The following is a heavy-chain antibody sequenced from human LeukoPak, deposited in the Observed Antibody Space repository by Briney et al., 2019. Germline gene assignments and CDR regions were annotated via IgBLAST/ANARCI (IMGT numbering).Heavy chain of an antibody. CDR3: AREVAVAGAFDY. D-gene: IGHD6-19*01. V-gene: IGHV4-4*07. CDR2: IYTSGST. J-gene: IGHJ4*02. CDR1: GGSISSYY. Sequence: ASGTLSLTCTVSGGSISSYYWSWIRRPAGKGLEWIGRIYTSGSTNYNPSLKSRVTMSVDTSKNQFSLKLSSVTAADTAVYYCAREVAVAGAFDYWGQGTLVTVSS.